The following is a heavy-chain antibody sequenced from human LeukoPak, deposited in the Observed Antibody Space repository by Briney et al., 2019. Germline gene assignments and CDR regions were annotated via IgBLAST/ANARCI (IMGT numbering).Heavy chain of an antibody. D-gene: IGHD5-18*01. CDR2: IYHSGRT. V-gene: IGHV4-4*02. CDR3: ARDRVYSYDAFDI. CDR1: GGSISSSNW. J-gene: IGHJ3*02. Sequence: PSETLSLTCAVSGGSISSSNWWSWVRPPPGKGLEWIGEIYHSGRTNYNPSLKSRVTISVDKSKNQFSLKLSSVTAADTAVYYCARDRVYSYDAFDIWGQGTMVTVSS.